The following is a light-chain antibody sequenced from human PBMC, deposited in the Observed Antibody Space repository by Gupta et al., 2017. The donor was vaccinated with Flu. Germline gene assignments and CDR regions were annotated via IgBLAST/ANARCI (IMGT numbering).Light chain of an antibody. V-gene: IGLV1-47*01. Sequence: QSVLTQPPSASGTPGQGVTISCSGGNSNIGNNYVYWYQQFPGAAPRVLIYRNHNRPAGVPDRFSGSKSGNSASLAISGLRSGDEADDYCSAWDDSLSAWWFGGGTKVTVL. J-gene: IGLJ3*02. CDR1: NSNIGNNY. CDR3: SAWDDSLSAWW. CDR2: RNH.